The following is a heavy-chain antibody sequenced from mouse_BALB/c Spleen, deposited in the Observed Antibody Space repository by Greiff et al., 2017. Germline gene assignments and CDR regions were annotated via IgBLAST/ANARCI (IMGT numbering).Heavy chain of an antibody. CDR2: IWGGGST. V-gene: IGHV2-6-4*01. D-gene: IGHD2-12*01. J-gene: IGHJ3*01. CDR1: GFSLSRYS. Sequence: QVQLKQSGPGLVAPSQSLSITCTVSGFSLSRYSVHWVRQPPGKGLEWLGVIWGGGSTDYNSAITSRLSISKDNSKSQVFLKMNSLQTDDTAMYYCARSLGDSYDAWFAYWGQGTLVTVSA. CDR3: ARSLGDSYDAWFAY.